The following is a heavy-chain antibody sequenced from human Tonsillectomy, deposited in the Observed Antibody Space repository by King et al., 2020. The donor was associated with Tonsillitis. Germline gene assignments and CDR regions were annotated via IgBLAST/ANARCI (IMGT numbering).Heavy chain of an antibody. V-gene: IGHV3-21*01. J-gene: IGHJ4*02. CDR3: ARDANYYDSSGYRVEGTFDY. D-gene: IGHD3-22*01. Sequence: VQLVESGGGLVKPGGSLRLSCAASGFTFSSYSMNWVRQAPGKGLEWVSSISSSRSYIYYADSVKGRFTISRDNAKNSLYLQMNSLRAEDTAVYYCARDANYYDSSGYRVEGTFDYWGQGTLVTVSS. CDR2: ISSSRSYI. CDR1: GFTFSSYS.